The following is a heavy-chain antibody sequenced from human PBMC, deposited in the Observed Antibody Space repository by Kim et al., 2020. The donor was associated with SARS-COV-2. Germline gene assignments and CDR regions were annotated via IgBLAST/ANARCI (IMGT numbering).Heavy chain of an antibody. D-gene: IGHD3-10*01. CDR1: GGSISSSNW. CDR3: ASRNYYGSGSYYNHVDY. J-gene: IGHJ4*02. CDR2: IYHSGST. Sequence: SETLSLTCAVSGGSISSSNWWSWVRQPPGKGLEWIGEIYHSGSTNYNPSLKSRVTISVDKSKNQFSLKLSSVTAADTAVYYCASRNYYGSGSYYNHVDYWGQGTLVTVSS. V-gene: IGHV4-4*02.